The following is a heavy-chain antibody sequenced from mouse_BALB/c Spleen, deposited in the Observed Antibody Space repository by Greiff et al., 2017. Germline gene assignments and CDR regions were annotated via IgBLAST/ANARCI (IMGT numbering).Heavy chain of an antibody. CDR2: ISSGGGST. Sequence: EVKLMESGGGLVKPGGSLKLSCAASGFAFSSYDMSWVRQTPEKRLEWVAYISSGGGSTYYPDTVKGRFTISRDKAKNTLYLQMSSLKSEDTAMYYCARHVGNYSWYFDVWGAGTTVTVSS. D-gene: IGHD2-1*01. V-gene: IGHV5-12-1*01. J-gene: IGHJ1*01. CDR3: ARHVGNYSWYFDV. CDR1: GFAFSSYD.